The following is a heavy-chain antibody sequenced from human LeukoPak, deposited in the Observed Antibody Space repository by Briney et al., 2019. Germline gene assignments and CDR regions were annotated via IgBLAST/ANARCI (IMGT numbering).Heavy chain of an antibody. J-gene: IGHJ3*02. CDR2: TYYSGST. CDR3: AREPARTAPKSYYDSSRTAFDI. V-gene: IGHV4-59*01. D-gene: IGHD3-22*01. Sequence: ASETLSLTCTVSGGSISSYNWSWIRQPPGKELEWIGNTYYSGSTNYNPSLKSRVTISVDTSKNQFSLKLSSVTAADTAVYYCAREPARTAPKSYYDSSRTAFDIWGQGTLVTVSS. CDR1: GGSISSYN.